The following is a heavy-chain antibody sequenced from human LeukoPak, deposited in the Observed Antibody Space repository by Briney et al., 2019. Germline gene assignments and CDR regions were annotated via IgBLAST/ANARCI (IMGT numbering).Heavy chain of an antibody. V-gene: IGHV1-69*05. J-gene: IGHJ3*01. CDR3: ARVSSAWTPIM. CDR2: IIPMFGTP. CDR1: GGTFSRYA. Sequence: ASVTVSCKASGGTFSRYAINWVRQAPGQGLEGMGGIIPMFGTPNYAQKFQGRVTITTDESTSTAYMDLSSLRYEDTAVYYCARVSSAWTPIMWGQGTVVTVSS. D-gene: IGHD1-1*01.